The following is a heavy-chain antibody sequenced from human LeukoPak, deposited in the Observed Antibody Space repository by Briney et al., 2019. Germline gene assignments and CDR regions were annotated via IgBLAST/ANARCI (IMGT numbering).Heavy chain of an antibody. CDR3: ARPRVEMYSSSWDMDV. Sequence: GGSLRLSCAASGFTFSSYSMNWVRQAPGKGLEWVSYISSSSSTIYYADSVKGRFTISRDNAKDSLYLQMNSLRAEDTAVYYCARPRVEMYSSSWDMDVWGKGTTVTVSS. J-gene: IGHJ6*03. CDR1: GFTFSSYS. CDR2: ISSSSSTI. V-gene: IGHV3-48*04. D-gene: IGHD6-13*01.